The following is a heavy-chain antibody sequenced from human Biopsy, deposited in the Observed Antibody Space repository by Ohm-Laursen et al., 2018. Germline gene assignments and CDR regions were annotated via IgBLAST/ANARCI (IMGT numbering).Heavy chain of an antibody. CDR1: GDSITTYY. J-gene: IGHJ6*02. D-gene: IGHD2-15*01. V-gene: IGHV4-4*09. Sequence: SETLSLTCTVSGDSITTYYWGWIRQPPGKGLECIGNIHHSGSTNYNPSLKSRLTISVDTSKNQFSLKLSSVTAADTAVYYCARMDCSGGSCHYYSYGMDVWGQGTTVTVSS. CDR2: IHHSGST. CDR3: ARMDCSGGSCHYYSYGMDV.